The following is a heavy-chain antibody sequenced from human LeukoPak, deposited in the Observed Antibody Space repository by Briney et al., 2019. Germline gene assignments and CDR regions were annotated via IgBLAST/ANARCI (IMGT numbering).Heavy chain of an antibody. CDR2: INHSGST. J-gene: IGHJ6*03. V-gene: IGHV4-34*01. D-gene: IGHD2-2*02. CDR1: GGSFIGYY. CDR3: ARVRGYCSSTSCYTGANYYYYYMDV. Sequence: SETLSLTCAVYGGSFIGYYWSWIRQPPGKGLEWIGEINHSGSTNYNPSLKSRVTISVDTSKNQFSLKLSSVTAADTAVYYCARVRGYCSSTSCYTGANYYYYYMDVWGKGTTVTVSS.